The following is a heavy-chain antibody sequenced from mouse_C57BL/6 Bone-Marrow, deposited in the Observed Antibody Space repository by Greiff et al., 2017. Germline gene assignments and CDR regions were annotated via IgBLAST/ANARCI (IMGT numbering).Heavy chain of an antibody. D-gene: IGHD4-1*01. CDR1: GFTFSSYG. J-gene: IGHJ2*01. Sequence: EVKLQESGGDLVKPGGSLKLSCAASGFTFSSYGMSWVRQTPDKRLEWVATISSGGSYTYYPDRVKGRFTIARYNAKNTLYLQMSSLKSEDTAMYYCARLDGTYFDYWGQGTTLTVSS. CDR3: ARLDGTYFDY. CDR2: ISSGGSYT. V-gene: IGHV5-6*01.